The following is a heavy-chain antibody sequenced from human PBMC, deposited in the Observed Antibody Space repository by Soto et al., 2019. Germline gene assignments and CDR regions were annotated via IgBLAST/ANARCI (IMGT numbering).Heavy chain of an antibody. D-gene: IGHD5-18*01. Sequence: GESLKISCKGSGYSFTSYWIGWVRQMPGKGLEWMGIIYPGDSDTRYSPSFQRQVTISADKSISTAYLQWSSLKASDTAMYYCAIQTPAMVFYYGMDVWSQGTAVTVS. CDR1: GYSFTSYW. CDR3: AIQTPAMVFYYGMDV. V-gene: IGHV5-51*01. CDR2: IYPGDSDT. J-gene: IGHJ6*02.